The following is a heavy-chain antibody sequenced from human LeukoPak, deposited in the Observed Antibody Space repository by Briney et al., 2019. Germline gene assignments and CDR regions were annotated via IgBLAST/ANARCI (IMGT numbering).Heavy chain of an antibody. CDR2: ISYDGGNK. V-gene: IGHV3-30*03. CDR1: GFTFSSYG. D-gene: IGHD3-22*01. Sequence: GGSLRLSCAASGFTFSSYGMHWVRQAPGKGLEWVAVISYDGGNKYYADSVKGRFTISRDNSKNTLYLQMNSLRAEDTAVYYCACPLLEDSSGYYYRAFDIWGQGTMVTVSS. CDR3: ACPLLEDSSGYYYRAFDI. J-gene: IGHJ3*02.